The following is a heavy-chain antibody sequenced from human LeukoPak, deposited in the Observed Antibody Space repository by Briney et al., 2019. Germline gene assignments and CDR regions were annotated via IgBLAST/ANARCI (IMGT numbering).Heavy chain of an antibody. J-gene: IGHJ4*02. V-gene: IGHV4-38-2*02. CDR1: GYSISSGYY. CDR3: ARDVVTDY. D-gene: IGHD2-21*02. Sequence: SETLSLTCTVSGYSISSGYYWGWIRQPPGQGLEWIGSIYHSGSTYYNPSLKSRVTISVDTSKNQVSLKLSSVTAADTAVYYCARDVVTDYWGQGTLVTVSS. CDR2: IYHSGST.